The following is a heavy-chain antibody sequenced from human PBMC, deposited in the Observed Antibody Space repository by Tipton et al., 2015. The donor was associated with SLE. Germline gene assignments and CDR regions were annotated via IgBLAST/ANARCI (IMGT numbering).Heavy chain of an antibody. CDR2: ISGSGGST. CDR3: ARSYKAVYWYFDL. V-gene: IGHV3-23*01. CDR1: GFTFSSYS. Sequence: SLRLSCAASGFTFSSYSMNWVRQAPGKGLEWVSAISGSGGSTSYAQKFQGRVTMTRDTSTSTVYMELSSLRSEDTAVYYCARSYKAVYWYFDLWGRGTLVTVSS. J-gene: IGHJ2*01. D-gene: IGHD3-10*01.